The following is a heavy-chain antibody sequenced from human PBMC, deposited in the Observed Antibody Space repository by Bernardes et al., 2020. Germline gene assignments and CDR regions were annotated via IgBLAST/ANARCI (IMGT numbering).Heavy chain of an antibody. V-gene: IGHV4-34*01. Sequence: SETLSLTCAVCGGSFRTYYWSWIRKPPGKGLEWIEETNDSGSTSYNPSLNSRVSISVDTSKNQFSLRLNFVTAADTAVYYCASGRGPISNTWRGPGMDVWGKGTTVTVSS. CDR1: GGSFRTYY. CDR2: TNDSGST. J-gene: IGHJ6*04. D-gene: IGHD1-1*01. CDR3: ASGRGPISNTWRGPGMDV.